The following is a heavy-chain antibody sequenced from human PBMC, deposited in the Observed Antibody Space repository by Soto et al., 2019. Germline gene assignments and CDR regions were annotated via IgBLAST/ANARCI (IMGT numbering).Heavy chain of an antibody. CDR3: ARGRYGDY. V-gene: IGHV1-18*01. CDR1: GYAFTTYG. Sequence: QVHLVQSGAEVKKPGASMKVSCKGSGYAFTTYGITWVRQAPGQGLEWMGWISAHNGNTNYAQKLQGRVTVTRDTSTSTATMERRSLRSDDTAVYCCARGRYGDYWGQGALVTVSS. CDR2: ISAHNGNT. J-gene: IGHJ4*02. D-gene: IGHD1-1*01.